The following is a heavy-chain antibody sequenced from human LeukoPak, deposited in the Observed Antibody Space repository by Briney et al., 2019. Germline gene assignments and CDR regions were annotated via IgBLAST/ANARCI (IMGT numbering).Heavy chain of an antibody. D-gene: IGHD1-26*01. CDR1: GYSFTSDW. V-gene: IGHV5-51*01. J-gene: IGHJ4*02. CDR3: ARRRSGSYIDY. Sequence: GESQKISCKGSGYSFTSDWIGWVRQMPGKGLEWMGIIYPSDSDTRYSPSFQGQVTISVDKSISTAYLQWSSLKASDTAMYYCARRRSGSYIDYWGQGTLVTVSS. CDR2: IYPSDSDT.